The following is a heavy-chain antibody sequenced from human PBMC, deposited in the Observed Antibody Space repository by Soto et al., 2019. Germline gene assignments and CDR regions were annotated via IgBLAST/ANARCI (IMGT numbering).Heavy chain of an antibody. J-gene: IGHJ2*01. CDR2: IYYSGST. D-gene: IGHD2-8*02. CDR3: ARRSGYWSEEYYWYFDL. Sequence: PSETLSLTCTVSGGSISSYYWSWIRQPPGKGLEWIGYIYYSGSTNYDPSLKSRVTISVDTSKNQFSLKLSSVTAADTAVYYCARRSGYWSEEYYWYFDLWGRGTLVTVSS. V-gene: IGHV4-59*08. CDR1: GGSISSYY.